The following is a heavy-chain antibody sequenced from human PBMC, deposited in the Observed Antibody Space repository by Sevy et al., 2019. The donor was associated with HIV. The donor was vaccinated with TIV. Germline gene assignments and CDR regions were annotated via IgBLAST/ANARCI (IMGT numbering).Heavy chain of an antibody. Sequence: GGSLRLSCAASGLTFSSYGMHWVRQAPGKGLEWVALISYDGSNKYYADSVKGRFTISRDNSKNTLYLQMNSLRAEDTAVYYCAKVRSSGGYYGMDVWGQGTTVTVSS. CDR2: ISYDGSNK. D-gene: IGHD6-25*01. CDR3: AKVRSSGGYYGMDV. J-gene: IGHJ6*02. CDR1: GLTFSSYG. V-gene: IGHV3-30*18.